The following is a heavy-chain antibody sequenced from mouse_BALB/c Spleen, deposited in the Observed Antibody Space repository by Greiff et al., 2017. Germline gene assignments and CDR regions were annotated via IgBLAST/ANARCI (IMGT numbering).Heavy chain of an antibody. J-gene: IGHJ3*01. Sequence: EVKLVESGGGLVQPGGSLKLSCAASGFTFSSYAMSWVRQTPEKRLEWVATISSGGSYTYYPDSVKGRFTISRDNAKNTLYLQMSSLRSEDTAMYYCARQEGNSFAYWGQGTLVTVSA. CDR1: GFTFSSYA. CDR3: ARQEGNSFAY. CDR2: ISSGGSYT. D-gene: IGHD2-1*01. V-gene: IGHV5-9-3*01.